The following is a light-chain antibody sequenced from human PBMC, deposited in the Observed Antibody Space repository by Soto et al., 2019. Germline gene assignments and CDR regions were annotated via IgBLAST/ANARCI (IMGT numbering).Light chain of an antibody. CDR1: QNIKSDY. J-gene: IGKJ2*01. Sequence: EIVLTQSPGTLSLPPGERATLSCRASQNIKSDYLAWYQQRPGQAPRLLIYGASNRTTGIPDRFSGSGSGTDFTLTISRLEPEDSAVYYCQQYGGSPPYTFGQGTKLEIK. CDR3: QQYGGSPPYT. CDR2: GAS. V-gene: IGKV3-20*01.